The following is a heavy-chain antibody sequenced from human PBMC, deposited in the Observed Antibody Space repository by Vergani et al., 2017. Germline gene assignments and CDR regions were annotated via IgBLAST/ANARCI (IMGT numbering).Heavy chain of an antibody. CDR1: GDSIRSGVYY. J-gene: IGHJ4*02. CDR2: IHTGGST. Sequence: QVQLQESGPGLVKPSQTLSLTCTVSGDSIRSGVYYWSWIRQPAGKGPEWIGHIHTGGSTDLNPSFKSRVSISVDTSKSQFSLELNSVTVADTAVYYCARSRPYCTSGSCPAIWGQGTLVTVSS. D-gene: IGHD2-15*01. CDR3: ARSRPYCTSGSCPAI. V-gene: IGHV4-61*02.